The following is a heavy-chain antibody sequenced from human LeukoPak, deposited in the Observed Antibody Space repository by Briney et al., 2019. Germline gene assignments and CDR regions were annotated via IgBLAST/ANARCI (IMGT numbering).Heavy chain of an antibody. CDR3: ARRGYCSSTSCCVRRRGFDY. CDR1: GFTFSSYS. D-gene: IGHD2-2*01. J-gene: IGHJ4*02. CDR2: INHSGST. Sequence: GSLRLSCAASGFTFSSYSMNWIRQPPGKGLEWIGEINHSGSTNYNPSLKSRVTISVDTSKNQFSLKLSSVTAADTAVYYCARRGYCSSTSCCVRRRGFDYWGQGTLVTVSS. V-gene: IGHV4-34*01.